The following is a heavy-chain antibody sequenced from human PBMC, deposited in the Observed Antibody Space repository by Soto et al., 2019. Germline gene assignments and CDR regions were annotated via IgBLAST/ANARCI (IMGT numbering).Heavy chain of an antibody. D-gene: IGHD5-12*01. CDR1: GGSISSYY. Sequence: SETLSLTCTVYGGSISSYYWSWIRQPPGKGLEWIGYIYYSGSTNYNPSLKSRVTISVDTSKNQFSLKLSSVTAADTAVYYCARYSGYDYAFDIWGQGTMVTV. CDR2: IYYSGST. CDR3: ARYSGYDYAFDI. V-gene: IGHV4-59*01. J-gene: IGHJ3*02.